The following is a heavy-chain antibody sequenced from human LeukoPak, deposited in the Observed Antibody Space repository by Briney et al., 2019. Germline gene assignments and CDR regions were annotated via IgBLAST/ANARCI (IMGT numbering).Heavy chain of an antibody. CDR2: INHSGST. J-gene: IGHJ4*02. D-gene: IGHD6-13*01. V-gene: IGHV4-34*01. CDR1: GGSFSGYY. CDR3: ASRVAIAAAGTESDY. Sequence: SETLSLTCAVYGGSFSGYYWSWIRQPPGKGLEWIGEINHSGSTNYNPSLKSRVTISVDTSKNQFSLKLSSVTAADTAVYYCASRVAIAAAGTESDYWGQGTLVTVSS.